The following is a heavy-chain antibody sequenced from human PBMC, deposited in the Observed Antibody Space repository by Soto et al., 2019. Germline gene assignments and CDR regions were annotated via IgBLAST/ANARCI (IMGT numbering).Heavy chain of an antibody. D-gene: IGHD2-15*01. V-gene: IGHV1-69*13. J-gene: IGHJ6*02. CDR3: ARDWIVVSPTRDRDHYGVDV. CDR2: IIPIFGTA. CDR1: GGTFSSYA. Sequence: GASVKVSCKASGGTFSSYAISWVRQAPGQGLEWMGGIIPIFGTANYAQKFQGRVTITADESTSTAYMELSSLRSEDTAVYYCARDWIVVSPTRDRDHYGVDVWGQGATVTVSS.